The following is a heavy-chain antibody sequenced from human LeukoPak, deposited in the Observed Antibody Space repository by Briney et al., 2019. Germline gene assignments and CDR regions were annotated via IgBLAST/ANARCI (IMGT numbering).Heavy chain of an antibody. J-gene: IGHJ4*02. CDR1: GGTFSCYA. V-gene: IGHV1-69*05. CDR3: AREGDERSFDY. CDR2: IIPIFGTA. Sequence: SVKVSCKASGGTFSCYAISWVRQAPRQGLEWMGGIIPIFGTANYAQKFQGRVTITTDESTSTAYMELSSLRSEDTAVYYCAREGDERSFDYWGQGTLVTVSS.